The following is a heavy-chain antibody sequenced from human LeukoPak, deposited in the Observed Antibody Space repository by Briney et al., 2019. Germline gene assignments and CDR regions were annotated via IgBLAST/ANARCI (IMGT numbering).Heavy chain of an antibody. V-gene: IGHV3-23*01. Sequence: GGSLRLSCAASGFTFSSYAMSWVRQAPGKGLEWVSSISGNGGSTYYVDSVKGRFTISRDNSRNTLYLQMNSLRVEDTAVYYCALVTAAGITYWGQGTLVTVSS. D-gene: IGHD6-13*01. CDR1: GFTFSSYA. CDR2: ISGNGGST. J-gene: IGHJ4*02. CDR3: ALVTAAGITY.